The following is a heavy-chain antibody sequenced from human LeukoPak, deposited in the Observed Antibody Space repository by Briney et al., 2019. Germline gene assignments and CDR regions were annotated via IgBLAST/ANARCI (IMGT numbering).Heavy chain of an antibody. J-gene: IGHJ6*03. Sequence: SETLSLTCTVSGGSMISYYWTWIRQPPGKGLEWIGYVDHTGSTKFNPSLNGRVSISRDTSNNFFSLRLRSVTAADTAVYFCARGRVSSSTWYSTYYYFFYMDFWGKGTTVTVSS. CDR3: ARGRVSSSTWYSTYYYFFYMDF. D-gene: IGHD4-11*01. CDR2: VDHTGST. CDR1: GGSMISYY. V-gene: IGHV4-59*01.